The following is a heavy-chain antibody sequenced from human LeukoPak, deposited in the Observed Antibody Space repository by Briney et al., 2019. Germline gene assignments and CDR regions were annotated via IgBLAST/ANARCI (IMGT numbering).Heavy chain of an antibody. V-gene: IGHV3-23*01. CDR1: GFTFSNNV. CDR3: AKPPGSVGVGDY. J-gene: IGHJ4*02. Sequence: QAGGSLRLSCEASGFTFSNNVMTWVRQVPGKGLEWVSYISANGDVTYYADSVKGRFTISRDNSNNTLYLQMNSLRAEDAAVYFCAKPPGSVGVGDYWGQGTLVTVSS. D-gene: IGHD2-15*01. CDR2: ISANGDVT.